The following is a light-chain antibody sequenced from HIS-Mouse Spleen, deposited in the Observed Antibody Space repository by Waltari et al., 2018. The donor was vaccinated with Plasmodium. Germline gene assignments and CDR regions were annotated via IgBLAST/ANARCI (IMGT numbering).Light chain of an antibody. V-gene: IGLV3-10*01. CDR3: YSTDSSGNHRV. CDR1: ALPKKY. J-gene: IGLJ3*02. Sequence: SYELTQPPSVSVSPGQTARITCSGDALPKKYAYWYQQKSGQAPVLVSYEDSKRPSGIPWRFSGSSSGTMATWTISGAQVEDEADYYCYSTDSSGNHRVFGGGTKLTVL. CDR2: EDS.